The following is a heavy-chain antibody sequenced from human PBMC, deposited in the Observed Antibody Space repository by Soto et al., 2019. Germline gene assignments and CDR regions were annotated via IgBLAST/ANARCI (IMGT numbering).Heavy chain of an antibody. CDR2: INPNSGGT. Sequence: ASVKVSCKASGYTFTGYYMHWVRQAPGQGLEWMGWINPNSGGTNYAQKFQGRVTMTRDTSISTAYMELSRLRSDDTAVYYCARDSTRAIRWPDYWGHGTLVTVSS. J-gene: IGHJ4*01. V-gene: IGHV1-2*02. CDR3: ARDSTRAIRWPDY. CDR1: GYTFTGYY. D-gene: IGHD2-2*01.